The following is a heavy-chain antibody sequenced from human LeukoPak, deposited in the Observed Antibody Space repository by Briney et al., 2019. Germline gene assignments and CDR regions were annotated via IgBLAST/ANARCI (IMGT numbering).Heavy chain of an antibody. J-gene: IGHJ4*02. Sequence: PGGSLRLSCAASGFTFSDYYVSWIRQAPGKGLEWVSYISSSGSTIYYADSVKGRFTISRDNAKNSLYLQMNSLRAEDTAVYYCASASSDRAGDDNDYWGQGTLVTVSS. CDR1: GFTFSDYY. CDR2: ISSSGSTI. D-gene: IGHD3-10*01. V-gene: IGHV3-11*01. CDR3: ASASSDRAGDDNDY.